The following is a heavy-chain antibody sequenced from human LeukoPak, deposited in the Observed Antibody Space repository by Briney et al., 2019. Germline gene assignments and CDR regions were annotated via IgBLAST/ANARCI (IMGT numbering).Heavy chain of an antibody. CDR1: GFTFSSYA. CDR2: IKQDGSEK. D-gene: IGHD4-23*01. CDR3: AKARGLRWLSPFDY. V-gene: IGHV3-7*03. Sequence: GGSLRLSCAASGFTFSSYAMSWVRQAPGKGLEWVANIKQDGSEKYYVDSVKGRFTISRDNAKNSLYLQMNSLRAEDTALYYCAKARGLRWLSPFDYWGQGTLVTVSS. J-gene: IGHJ4*02.